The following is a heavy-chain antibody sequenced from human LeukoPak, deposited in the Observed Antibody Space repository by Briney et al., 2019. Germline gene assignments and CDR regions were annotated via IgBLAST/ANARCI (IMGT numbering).Heavy chain of an antibody. CDR3: ARGSGGPRYFDWLLSY. J-gene: IGHJ4*02. D-gene: IGHD3-9*01. V-gene: IGHV1-69*01. CDR2: IIPIFSTA. CDR1: GSAFISYA. Sequence: SVKVSCKASGSAFISYAISWVRPAPGQGLEWMGGIIPIFSTANYSQKFQGRVTITADESTSTAYMELSSLRSEDTAVYYCARGSGGPRYFDWLLSYWGQGTLVTVSS.